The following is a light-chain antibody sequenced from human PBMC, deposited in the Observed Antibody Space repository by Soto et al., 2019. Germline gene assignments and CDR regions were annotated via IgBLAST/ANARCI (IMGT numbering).Light chain of an antibody. J-gene: IGKJ2*02. CDR1: QSVSSN. Sequence: EIVMTQSPATLSVSPGERATLSCRASQSVSSNLAWYQQKPGQAPRLLIYGASSRATGIPARFSGSGSGTDFTLTISSLQSEDFAVYYCQQYNNWPPWTLGQGTQLEIK. CDR3: QQYNNWPPWT. CDR2: GAS. V-gene: IGKV3-15*01.